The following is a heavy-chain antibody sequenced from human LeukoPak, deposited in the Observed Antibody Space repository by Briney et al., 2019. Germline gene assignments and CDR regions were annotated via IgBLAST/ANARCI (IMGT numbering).Heavy chain of an antibody. CDR1: GYTFTTYY. CDR2: INPSGGDT. V-gene: IGHV1-46*01. CDR3: ARGSFAGTGGYYASNPFFDY. D-gene: IGHD3-22*01. J-gene: IGHJ4*02. Sequence: GASVKVSCKASGYTFTTYYIHWVRQAPGQGLEWVGIINPSGGDTKYAQKFQGRVTLIRDTSTSTVSMELSSLPSEDTAVYYCARGSFAGTGGYYASNPFFDYWGQGTLVTVSS.